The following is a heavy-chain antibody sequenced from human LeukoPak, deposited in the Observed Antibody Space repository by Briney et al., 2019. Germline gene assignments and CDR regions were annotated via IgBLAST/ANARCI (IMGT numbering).Heavy chain of an antibody. CDR3: ARDQGRIMITFGGVIDRTPLDY. D-gene: IGHD3-16*02. CDR2: ISYDGSNK. Sequence: TGGSLRLSCAASGFTFSSYAMHWVRQAPGKGLEWVAVISYDGSNKYYADSVKGRFTISRDNSKNTLYPQMNSLRAEDTAVYYCARDQGRIMITFGGVIDRTPLDYWGQGTLVTVSS. J-gene: IGHJ4*02. V-gene: IGHV3-30-3*01. CDR1: GFTFSSYA.